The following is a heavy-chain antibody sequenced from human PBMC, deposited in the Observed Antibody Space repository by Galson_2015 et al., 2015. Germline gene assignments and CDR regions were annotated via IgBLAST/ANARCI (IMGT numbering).Heavy chain of an antibody. CDR2: INYGGNT. Sequence: TLSLTCTVSGASIRTSSSYWGWIRQPPGKGLEWIASINYGGNTYSNPSLKSRVTIFVDTSKNQFSLNLTSVPAADTAVYYCATLDAKYFYDSSGYSQLTFWGQGTLVTVSS. CDR3: ATLDAKYFYDSSGYSQLTF. V-gene: IGHV4-39*01. D-gene: IGHD3-22*01. J-gene: IGHJ4*02. CDR1: GASIRTSSSY.